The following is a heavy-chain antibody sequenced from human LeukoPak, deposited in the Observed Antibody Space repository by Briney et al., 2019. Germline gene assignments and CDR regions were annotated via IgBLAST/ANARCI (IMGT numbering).Heavy chain of an antibody. D-gene: IGHD3-16*01. Sequence: SETLSLTCTVSGYSINSGFYWGWIRQPPGKGLEWIGSIYHSGSTHYKSSLKSRVTISVDTSKNQLSLRLTSVTAADTAVYYCARGVGLTQGGAFDFWGQGTLVTVSS. J-gene: IGHJ4*02. CDR3: ARGVGLTQGGAFDF. CDR2: IYHSGST. V-gene: IGHV4-38-2*02. CDR1: GYSINSGFY.